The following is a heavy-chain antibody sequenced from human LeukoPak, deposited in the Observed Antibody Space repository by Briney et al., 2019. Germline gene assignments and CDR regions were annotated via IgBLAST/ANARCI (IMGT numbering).Heavy chain of an antibody. CDR3: AKDIEAHYGTDYYGMDV. Sequence: RPGGSLRLSCAASGFTFSSYGMHWVRQAPGKGLEWVAFIRYDGSNKYYADSVKGRFTISRDNSKNTLYLQMNSLRAEDTAVYYCAKDIEAHYGTDYYGMDVWGQGTTVTVSS. J-gene: IGHJ6*02. V-gene: IGHV3-30*02. CDR1: GFTFSSYG. CDR2: IRYDGSNK. D-gene: IGHD1-1*01.